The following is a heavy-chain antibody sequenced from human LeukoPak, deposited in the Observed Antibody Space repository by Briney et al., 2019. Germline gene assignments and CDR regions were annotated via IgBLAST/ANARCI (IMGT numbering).Heavy chain of an antibody. Sequence: GGSLRLSCAASGFTFSSYWMSWVRQAPGKGLEWVANIKQDGSEKYYVDSVTGRFTISRDNAKNSLYLQMNSLRAEDTAVYYCAREDVWFGEWNWFDPWGQGTLVTVSS. CDR2: IKQDGSEK. D-gene: IGHD3-10*01. CDR3: AREDVWFGEWNWFDP. J-gene: IGHJ5*02. V-gene: IGHV3-7*01. CDR1: GFTFSSYW.